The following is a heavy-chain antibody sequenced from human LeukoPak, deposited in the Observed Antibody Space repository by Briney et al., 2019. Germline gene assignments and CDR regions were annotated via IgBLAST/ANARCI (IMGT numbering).Heavy chain of an antibody. CDR1: GDSISSRSYY. D-gene: IGHD3-16*01. CDR3: AREAGIGTYDFDY. Sequence: SETLSLTCTVSGDSISSRSYYWGWIRQPPGKGLEWIGSIYYTGSTYYNPSLKSRVTISVDTSKNQFSLKLSSVTAADTALYYCAREAGIGTYDFDYWGQGTRVTVSS. J-gene: IGHJ4*02. CDR2: IYYTGST. V-gene: IGHV4-39*01.